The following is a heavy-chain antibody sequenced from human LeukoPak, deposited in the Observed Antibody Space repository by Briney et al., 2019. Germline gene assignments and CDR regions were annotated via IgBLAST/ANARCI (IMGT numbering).Heavy chain of an antibody. CDR1: GGSISSGDYY. CDR2: IYYSGST. CDR3: ALRRDGYNSIDY. J-gene: IGHJ4*02. V-gene: IGHV4-31*03. D-gene: IGHD5-24*01. Sequence: SETLSLTCTVSGGSISSGDYYWSWIRQHPGKGLEWIAYIYYSGSTYYNPSLKSRVTISVDTSKNQFSLKLSSVTVADTAVYYCALRRDGYNSIDYWGQGTLVTVSS.